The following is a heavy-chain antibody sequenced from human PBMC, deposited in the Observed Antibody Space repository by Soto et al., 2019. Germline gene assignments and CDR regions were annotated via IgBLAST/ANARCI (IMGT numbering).Heavy chain of an antibody. CDR1: GYTFNRHG. D-gene: IGHD1-26*01. CDR2: ISGYNGDI. J-gene: IGHJ4*02. CDR3: ARVRIVGAREIDF. V-gene: IGHV1-18*04. Sequence: QVHLVQSGGEVKKPGASVKVSCKASGYTFNRHGITWVRQAPGQGLEWMGWISGYNGDINYEQKFQGRVTLSSDTLTSTVYLDLKSLRFDDTAVYYCARVRIVGAREIDFWGQGTLVTVSS.